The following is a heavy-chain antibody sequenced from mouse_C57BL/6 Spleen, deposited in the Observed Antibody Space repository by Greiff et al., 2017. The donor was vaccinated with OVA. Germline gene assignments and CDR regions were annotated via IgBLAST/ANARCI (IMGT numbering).Heavy chain of an antibody. Sequence: QVQLQQSGAELVRPGASVTLSCKASGYTFTDYEMHWVKQTPVHGLEWIGAIDPETGGTAYNQKFKGKAILTADKSSSTAYMELRSLTSEDSAVYYCTREYGSPYYFDYWGQGTTLTVSS. CDR3: TREYGSPYYFDY. CDR1: GYTFTDYE. D-gene: IGHD1-1*01. J-gene: IGHJ2*01. V-gene: IGHV1-15*01. CDR2: IDPETGGT.